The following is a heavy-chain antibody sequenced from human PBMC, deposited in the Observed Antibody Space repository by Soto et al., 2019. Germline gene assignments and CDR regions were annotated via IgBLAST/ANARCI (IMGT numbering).Heavy chain of an antibody. Sequence: PGESLKISCKGSGYSFTSYWISWVRQMPGKGLEWMGRIDPSDSYTNYSPSFQGHVTISADKSISTAYLQWSSLKASDTAMYYCASTVRRGYSGYELKYWGQGTLVTVSS. J-gene: IGHJ4*02. CDR2: IDPSDSYT. CDR3: ASTVRRGYSGYELKY. CDR1: GYSFTSYW. V-gene: IGHV5-10-1*01. D-gene: IGHD5-12*01.